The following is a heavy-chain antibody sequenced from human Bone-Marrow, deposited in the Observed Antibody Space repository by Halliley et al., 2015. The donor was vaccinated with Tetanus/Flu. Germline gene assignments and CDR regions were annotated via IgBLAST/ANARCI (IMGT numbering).Heavy chain of an antibody. J-gene: IGHJ6*02. CDR2: GETT. V-gene: IGHV3-49*02. Sequence: GETTKYAASVKGRFTISRDDSKSIAYLQMNSLKTEDTAMYYCTRVISGYDYQAGYYHYYGMDVWGQGTTVSVSS. CDR3: TRVISGYDYQAGYYHYYGMDV. D-gene: IGHD5-12*01.